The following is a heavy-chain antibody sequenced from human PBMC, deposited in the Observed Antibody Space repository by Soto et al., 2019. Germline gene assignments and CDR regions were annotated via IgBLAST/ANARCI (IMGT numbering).Heavy chain of an antibody. CDR3: ARGRYGDY. D-gene: IGHD1-1*01. CDR1: GYTFTSYG. Sequence: QVHLVQSGAEVKKPGASVKVSCKASGYTFTSYGITWVRQAPGQGLEWMGWISAHNGNTDYAQKLQGRVIVTRDTSTSTAYMELRNLRYDDTAVYYCARGRYGDYWGQGALVTVSS. CDR2: ISAHNGNT. V-gene: IGHV1-18*01. J-gene: IGHJ4*02.